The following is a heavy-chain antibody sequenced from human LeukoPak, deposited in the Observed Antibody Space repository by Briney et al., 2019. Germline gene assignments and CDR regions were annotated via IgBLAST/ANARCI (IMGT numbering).Heavy chain of an antibody. CDR2: IYTSGST. CDR3: ARGLWFGDENPPYFDY. D-gene: IGHD3-10*01. V-gene: IGHV4-61*02. J-gene: IGHJ4*02. CDR1: GGSISTSNYY. Sequence: SETLSLTCTVSGGSISTSNYYWSWIRQPAGKGLEWIGRIYTSGSTNYNPSLKSRVTISVDTSKNQFSLKLSSVTAADTAVYYCARGLWFGDENPPYFDYWGQGTLVTVSS.